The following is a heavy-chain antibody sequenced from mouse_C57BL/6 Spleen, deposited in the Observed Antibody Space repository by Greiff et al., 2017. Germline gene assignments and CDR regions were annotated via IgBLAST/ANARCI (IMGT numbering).Heavy chain of an antibody. Sequence: EVQLQQSGPELVKPGASVKISCKASGYTFTDYYMNWVKQSHGKSLEWIGDINPNNGGTSYNQKFKGKATLTVDKSSSTAYMELRSLTSEDSAVYYCARRGNYDYLYWYCDVWGRGTTVTVSS. CDR3: ARRGNYDYLYWYCDV. CDR1: GYTFTDYY. V-gene: IGHV1-26*01. D-gene: IGHD2-4*01. J-gene: IGHJ1*03. CDR2: INPNNGGT.